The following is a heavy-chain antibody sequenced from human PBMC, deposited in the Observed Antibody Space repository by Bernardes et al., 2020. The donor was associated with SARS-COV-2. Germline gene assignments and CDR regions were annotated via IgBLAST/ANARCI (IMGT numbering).Heavy chain of an antibody. CDR3: ARNYGGDFDY. Sequence: ETLSLTCAVYGGSFSGYYWSWIRQPPGKGLEWIGEINHSGSTNYNPSLKSRVTISVDTSKNQFSLKLSSVTAADTAVYYCARNYGGDFDYWGQGTLVTVSS. V-gene: IGHV4-34*01. CDR1: GGSFSGYY. D-gene: IGHD4-17*01. J-gene: IGHJ4*02. CDR2: INHSGST.